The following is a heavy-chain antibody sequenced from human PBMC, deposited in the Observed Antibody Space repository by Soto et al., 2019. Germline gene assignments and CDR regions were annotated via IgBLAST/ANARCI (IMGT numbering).Heavy chain of an antibody. Sequence: QVQLVQSGAEVKKPGSSVKVSCKASGGTFSSYAISWVRQAPGQGLEWMGGIIPIFGTANYAQKFQGRVTIAADESTSTAYMELSSLSSEDTAVYYCARDSCSSTSGYMAYTNGFDPWGQVTLVTVSS. CDR3: ARDSCSSTSGYMAYTNGFDP. V-gene: IGHV1-69*01. CDR1: GGTFSSYA. J-gene: IGHJ5*02. CDR2: IIPIFGTA. D-gene: IGHD2-2*02.